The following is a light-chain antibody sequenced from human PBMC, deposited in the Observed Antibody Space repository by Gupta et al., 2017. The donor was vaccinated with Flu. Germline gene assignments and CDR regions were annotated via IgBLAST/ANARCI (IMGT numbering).Light chain of an antibody. CDR2: GAS. Sequence: EIVLTQSPSTLSLSPGERATLSCRASQSVSSSYLAWYQQKPGQAPRLLIYGASSRATGIPDRFSGSGSGTDFTLTSSRLEPEDFAVYYCQQYGSSPYSFGQGTKLEIK. CDR1: QSVSSSY. J-gene: IGKJ2*03. CDR3: QQYGSSPYS. V-gene: IGKV3-20*01.